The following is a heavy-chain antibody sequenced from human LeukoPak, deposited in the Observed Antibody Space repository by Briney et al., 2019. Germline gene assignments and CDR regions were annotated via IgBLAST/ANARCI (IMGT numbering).Heavy chain of an antibody. Sequence: TSQNLSLTCAISGANISSSDFAWIWIRQSPSRGPEWLGRTYYMSKWFSDYTVSVKGRITINPDTSKNQFSLQLNSVTPEDTAVYYCARAGSGSYSYWYFDLWGRGTLVTVSS. V-gene: IGHV6-1*01. CDR2: TYYMSKWFS. CDR1: GANISSSDFA. D-gene: IGHD3-10*01. J-gene: IGHJ2*01. CDR3: ARAGSGSYSYWYFDL.